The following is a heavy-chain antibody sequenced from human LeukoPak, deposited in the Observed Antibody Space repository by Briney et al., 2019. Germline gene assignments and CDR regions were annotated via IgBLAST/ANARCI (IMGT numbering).Heavy chain of an antibody. Sequence: SETLSLTCAVYGGSFSGYYWSWIRQPPGKGLKWIGEINHSGSTNYKPSLKSRVTISVDTSKNQFSLKLSSVTAADTAVYYCARGLAGIYVRGYSYGYGEMATRRFDPWGQGTLVTVSS. CDR3: ARGLAGIYVRGYSYGYGEMATRRFDP. D-gene: IGHD5-18*01. J-gene: IGHJ5*02. V-gene: IGHV4-34*01. CDR1: GGSFSGYY. CDR2: INHSGST.